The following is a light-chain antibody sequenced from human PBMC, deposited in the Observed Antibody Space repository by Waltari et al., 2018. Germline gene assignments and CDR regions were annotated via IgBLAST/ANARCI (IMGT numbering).Light chain of an antibody. CDR3: QTGGHGTWV. J-gene: IGLJ3*02. CDR2: VNSDGSH. V-gene: IGLV4-69*01. Sequence: PEKGPRYLMRVNSDGSHTKGADIPAHFSGSSSGPERYLTISSLQSEDEADYYCQTGGHGTWVFGGGTKLTVV.